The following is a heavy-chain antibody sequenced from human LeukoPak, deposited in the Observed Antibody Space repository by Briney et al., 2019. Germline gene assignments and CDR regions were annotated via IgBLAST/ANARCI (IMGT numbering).Heavy chain of an antibody. CDR3: VRDGGVSGYDLLDY. Sequence: GGPLRLSCAASGFTFSNYWMTWVRQAPGKGLEWVAHINQDGSKEYYMDSVKARFTISRDSAKNSLSLQMNSLRAEDTAVYYCVRDGGVSGYDLLDYWGQGTLVTVSS. CDR1: GFTFSNYW. J-gene: IGHJ4*02. V-gene: IGHV3-7*01. D-gene: IGHD5-12*01. CDR2: INQDGSKE.